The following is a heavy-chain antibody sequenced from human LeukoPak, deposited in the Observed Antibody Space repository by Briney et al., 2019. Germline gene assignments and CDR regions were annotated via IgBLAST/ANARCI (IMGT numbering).Heavy chain of an antibody. Sequence: SETLSLTCTVSGGSISSGDYYWSWIRQPPGKGLEWIGYIYYSRSTYYNPSLKSRVTISVDTSKNQFSLKLSSVTAADTAVYYCARGAYCGGDCYFGDAFDIWGQGTMVTVSS. J-gene: IGHJ3*02. CDR3: ARGAYCGGDCYFGDAFDI. D-gene: IGHD2-21*02. V-gene: IGHV4-30-4*01. CDR1: GGSISSGDYY. CDR2: IYYSRST.